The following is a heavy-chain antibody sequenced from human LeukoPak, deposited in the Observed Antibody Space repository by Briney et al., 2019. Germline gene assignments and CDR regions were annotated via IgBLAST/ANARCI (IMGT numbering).Heavy chain of an antibody. D-gene: IGHD3-10*01. Sequence: GGSLRLSCAASGLIFSNYWMTWVRQAPGKGLEWVANIKEDGSETYYVDSVKGRFTVSRDNDKNTLYLQMNSLRAEDTAVYYCEAYGSVWGQGTLVIVSS. CDR3: EAYGSV. CDR1: GLIFSNYW. V-gene: IGHV3-7*03. CDR2: IKEDGSET. J-gene: IGHJ4*02.